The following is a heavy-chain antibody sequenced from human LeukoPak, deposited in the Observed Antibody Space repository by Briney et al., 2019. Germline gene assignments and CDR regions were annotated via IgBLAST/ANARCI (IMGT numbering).Heavy chain of an antibody. CDR3: ARDDKSYGSGSYAFYYYYYYMDV. Sequence: SETLSLTCTVSGGSISSYYWSWIRQPAGKGLEWIGRIYTSGSTNYNPSLKSRVTISVDKSKNQVSLKLSSVTAADTAVYYCARDDKSYGSGSYAFYYYYYYMDVWGKGTTVTVSS. CDR2: IYTSGST. J-gene: IGHJ6*03. V-gene: IGHV4-4*07. D-gene: IGHD3-10*01. CDR1: GGSISSYY.